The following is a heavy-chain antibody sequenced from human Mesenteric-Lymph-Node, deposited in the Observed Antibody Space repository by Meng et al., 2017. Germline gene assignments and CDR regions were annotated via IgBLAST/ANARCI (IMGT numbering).Heavy chain of an antibody. J-gene: IGHJ6*02. V-gene: IGHV1-2*06. CDR1: GYTFTGYY. Sequence: ASVKVSCKASGYTFTGYYMHWVRQAPGQGLEWMGRINPNSGGTNYAQKFQGRVTMTRDTSISTAYMELSRLRSDDTAVYYCASRTEQWLVPGRDYYYGMDVWGQGTTVTVSS. D-gene: IGHD6-19*01. CDR2: INPNSGGT. CDR3: ASRTEQWLVPGRDYYYGMDV.